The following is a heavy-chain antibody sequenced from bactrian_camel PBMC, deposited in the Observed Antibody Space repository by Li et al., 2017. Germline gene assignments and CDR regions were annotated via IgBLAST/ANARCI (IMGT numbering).Heavy chain of an antibody. D-gene: IGHD3*01. CDR3: YTRFALAGVSVFVCSGRHY. CDR2: IDTDGST. V-gene: IGHV3S55*01. CDR1: RYTYC. J-gene: IGHJ4*01. Sequence: HVQLVESGGGSVQSGGTLRLSCTASRYTYCMGWFRLAPGKEREGVAIIDTDGSTFYADSVKGRFTISRDKAKNTLYLQMNSLKPDDTAMYYCYTRFALAGVSVFVCSGRHYVGQGTQVTVS.